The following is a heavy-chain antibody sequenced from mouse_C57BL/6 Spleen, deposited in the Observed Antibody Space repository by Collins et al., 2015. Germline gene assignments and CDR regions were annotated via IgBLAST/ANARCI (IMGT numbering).Heavy chain of an antibody. V-gene: IGHV5-17*02. J-gene: IGHJ3*01. CDR2: ISSGSSTI. CDR3: AREGWFAY. CDR1: GFTFSSFG. Sequence: DVQLVESGGGLVQPGGSRKLSCAASGFTFSSFGMHWVRQAPEKGLEWVAYISSGSSTIYYADTVKGRFTISRDNPKNTLFLQMTSLRSEDTAMYYCAREGWFAYWGQGTLVTVSA.